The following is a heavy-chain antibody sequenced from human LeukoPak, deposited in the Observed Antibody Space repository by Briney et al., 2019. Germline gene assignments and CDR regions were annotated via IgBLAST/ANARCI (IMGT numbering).Heavy chain of an antibody. V-gene: IGHV4-59*01. Sequence: SETLSLTCTVSGGSISSYYWSWIRQPPGKGLEWIGYIFYSGSTNYNPSLKSRVTISVDTSKNQFSLKLSSVTAADTAVYYCARDQNRAFDIWGQRTMVTVSS. CDR3: ARDQNRAFDI. CDR2: IFYSGST. CDR1: GGSISSYY. J-gene: IGHJ3*02.